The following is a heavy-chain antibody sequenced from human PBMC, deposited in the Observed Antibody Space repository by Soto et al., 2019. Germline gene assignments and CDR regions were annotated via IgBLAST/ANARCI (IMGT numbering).Heavy chain of an antibody. J-gene: IGHJ6*02. Sequence: QVQLQQWGAGLLKPSETLSLTCAVYGGSFSGYYWSWIRQPPGKGLEWIGEINHSGSTNYNPSLKRLVTRSVDTSKNQFSLKLSSVTAADTAVYYCARGHSSGWYYYYYGMDVWGQGTTVTVSS. D-gene: IGHD6-19*01. CDR1: GGSFSGYY. CDR3: ARGHSSGWYYYYYGMDV. V-gene: IGHV4-34*01. CDR2: INHSGST.